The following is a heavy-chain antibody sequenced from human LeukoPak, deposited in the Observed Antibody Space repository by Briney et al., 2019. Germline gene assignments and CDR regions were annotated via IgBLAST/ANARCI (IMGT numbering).Heavy chain of an antibody. V-gene: IGHV3-11*04. CDR3: ARSFYDSYSTGLYFDY. CDR2: ISSSGSTI. CDR1: GFTFSDYY. J-gene: IGHJ4*02. D-gene: IGHD2/OR15-2a*01. Sequence: GGSLRLSCAASGFTFSDYYMSWIRQAPGKGLEWVSYISSSGSTIYYADSVKGRFTISGDNAKNSLYLQMDSLRAEDTAVYYCARSFYDSYSTGLYFDYWGQGTLVTVSS.